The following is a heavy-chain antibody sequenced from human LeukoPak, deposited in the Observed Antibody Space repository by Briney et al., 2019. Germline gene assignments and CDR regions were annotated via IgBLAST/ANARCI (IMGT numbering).Heavy chain of an antibody. J-gene: IGHJ4*02. CDR1: GGSFSGYY. D-gene: IGHD6-19*01. CDR3: ARRQQWLVRGTHIDY. V-gene: IGHV4-34*01. CDR2: INHSGST. Sequence: NPSETLSLTCAVYGGSFSGYYWSWIRQPPGKGLEWIGEINHSGSTNYDPSLKSRVTISVDTSKNQFSLKLSSVTAADTAVYYCARRQQWLVRGTHIDYWGQGTLVTVSS.